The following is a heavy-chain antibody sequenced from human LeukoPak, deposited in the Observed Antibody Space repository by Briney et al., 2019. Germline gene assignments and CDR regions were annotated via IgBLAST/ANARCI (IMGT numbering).Heavy chain of an antibody. Sequence: SETLSLTCTVSGGSISSSSYYWGWIRQPPGKGLEWIGSIYYSGSTYYNPSLKSRVTISVDTSKNQFSLKLSSVTAADTAVYYCARGRASYYGSGSYFANWGQGTLVTVSS. D-gene: IGHD3-10*01. CDR3: ARGRASYYGSGSYFAN. CDR1: GGSISSSSYY. CDR2: IYYSGST. V-gene: IGHV4-39*07. J-gene: IGHJ4*02.